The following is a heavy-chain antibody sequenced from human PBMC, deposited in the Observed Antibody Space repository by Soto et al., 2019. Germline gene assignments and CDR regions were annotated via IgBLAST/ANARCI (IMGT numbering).Heavy chain of an antibody. V-gene: IGHV1-69*05. CDR1: GGTFSSYA. J-gene: IGHJ4*02. D-gene: IGHD7-27*01. Sequence: ASVKVSCKASGGTFSSYAISWVRQAPGQGLEWMGGIIPIFGTENYAQKFQGRVTIITDVSTSTAYMELSSRRAEDTSGYYCARELNWGFDYWGQGTLVTVSA. CDR2: IIPIFGTE. CDR3: ARELNWGFDY.